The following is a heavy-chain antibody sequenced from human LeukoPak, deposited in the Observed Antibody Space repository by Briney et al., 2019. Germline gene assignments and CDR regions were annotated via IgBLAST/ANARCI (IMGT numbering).Heavy chain of an antibody. D-gene: IGHD7-27*01. V-gene: IGHV4-59*01. CDR2: VFYSGST. CDR3: ARLGKHNLKD. Sequence: SETLSLTCNVSGGSISSSHWTWIRQPPGKGLEWIGYVFYSGSTNYNPSLKSRVTISIGTAKDRFSLRLTSVTAADTAVYYCARLGKHNLKDWGQGILVTVSS. CDR1: GGSISSSH. J-gene: IGHJ4*02.